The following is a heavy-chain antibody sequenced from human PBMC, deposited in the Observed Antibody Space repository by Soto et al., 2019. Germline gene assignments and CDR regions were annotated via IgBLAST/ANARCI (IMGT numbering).Heavy chain of an antibody. Sequence: ESGGGLVQPGGSLRLSCAASGFTFSSYAKSWVRQAPGKGLEWVSTISGDGGSTYYADSVKGRFTISRDDSKNTVYLQMNSLRAEDTAVYYCAKDLWFGELSPEDYWGQGTLVTVSS. D-gene: IGHD3-10*01. CDR2: ISGDGGST. V-gene: IGHV3-23*01. CDR1: GFTFSSYA. CDR3: AKDLWFGELSPEDY. J-gene: IGHJ4*02.